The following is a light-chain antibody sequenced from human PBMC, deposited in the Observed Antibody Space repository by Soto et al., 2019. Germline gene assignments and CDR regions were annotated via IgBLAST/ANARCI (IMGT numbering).Light chain of an antibody. CDR3: LHRSHWPRL. V-gene: IGKV3-11*01. CDR1: QSVTTY. J-gene: IGKJ4*01. CDR2: DAS. Sequence: IVLTQSPATLSLSPGERVTLSCRSSQSVTTYLAWYQQTPGQAPRLLIYDASKRATGITVRFSGSGAGTDLTLLISSLEPEDFAVYYCLHRSHWPRLFGGGTKVEIK.